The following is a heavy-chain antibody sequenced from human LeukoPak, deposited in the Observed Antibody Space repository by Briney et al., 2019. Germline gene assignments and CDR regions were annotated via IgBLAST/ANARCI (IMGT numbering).Heavy chain of an antibody. V-gene: IGHV4-59*08. Sequence: SETLSLTCTVSGGSISSYYWSWIRQSPGKGLEWIGYIYYSGSTNYNPSLKSRVTISGDTSENQLSLKLSSVTAADTAVYYCAGSQSHSWTNWFDPWSQGILVTVSP. J-gene: IGHJ5*02. D-gene: IGHD6-13*01. CDR2: IYYSGST. CDR3: AGSQSHSWTNWFDP. CDR1: GGSISSYY.